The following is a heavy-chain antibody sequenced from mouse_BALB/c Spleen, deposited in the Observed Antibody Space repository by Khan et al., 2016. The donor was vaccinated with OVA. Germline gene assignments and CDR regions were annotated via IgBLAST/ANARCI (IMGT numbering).Heavy chain of an antibody. CDR1: GFSLSDYG. V-gene: IGHV2-6-5*01. J-gene: IGHJ4*01. Sequence: VQLQESGPGLVAPSQNLSLTCTVSGFSLSDYGVSWIRQPPGKGLEWLGVIWGGGSTYYNSDLKSRLSISKDNSKSQVFLKMSSLQSDDTAMFYCAKGFWSYYYTLDYWGQGTSVTVSS. CDR3: AKGFWSYYYTLDY. CDR2: IWGGGST.